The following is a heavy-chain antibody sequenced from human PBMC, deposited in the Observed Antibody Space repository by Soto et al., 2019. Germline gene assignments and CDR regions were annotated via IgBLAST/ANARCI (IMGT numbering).Heavy chain of an antibody. V-gene: IGHV3-72*01. Sequence: EGQLVQSGGGLVQPGGSLRLSCTASGFAFDDYYMDWVRQVPGKGLEWIGRTRDKPNNYAAEYFASVKGRFTISRDASKDSMYLQMNTVKTEDTAVYYCARDTGGSDDYWGQGALVIVSS. CDR3: ARDTGGSDDY. CDR1: GFAFDDYY. J-gene: IGHJ4*02. D-gene: IGHD3-16*01. CDR2: TRDKPNNYAA.